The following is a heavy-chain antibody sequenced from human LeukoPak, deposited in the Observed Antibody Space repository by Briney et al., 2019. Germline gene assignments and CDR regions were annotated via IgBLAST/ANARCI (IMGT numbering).Heavy chain of an antibody. CDR1: GFNFRNYW. CDR3: ATDEAASGRLDY. J-gene: IGHJ4*02. CDR2: INSDGSST. V-gene: IGHV3-74*01. D-gene: IGHD1-1*01. Sequence: GGSLRLSCAASGFNFRNYWMHWVRQAPGKGLVWVSRINSDGSSTSYADSVKGRFTISRDNAENTLYLQINSLRAEDTAVYYCATDEAASGRLDYWGQGTLVTDSS.